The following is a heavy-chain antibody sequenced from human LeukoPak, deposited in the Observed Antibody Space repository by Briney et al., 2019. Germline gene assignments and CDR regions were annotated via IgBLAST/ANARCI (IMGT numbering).Heavy chain of an antibody. J-gene: IGHJ4*02. CDR3: ARDTLDDY. CDR1: RFTFSDYY. Sequence: PGGSLRLSCAASRFTFSDYYMSWIRQAPGKGLEWISFISGSGTTIYYADSVKGRFSISRDNAKNSVFLQMNSLRAEDTAVYYCARDTLDDYWGQGTLVTVSS. V-gene: IGHV3-11*01. CDR2: ISGSGTTI.